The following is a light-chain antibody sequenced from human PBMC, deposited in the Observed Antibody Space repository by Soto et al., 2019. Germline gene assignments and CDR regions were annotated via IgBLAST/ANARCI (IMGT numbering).Light chain of an antibody. Sequence: ASVSESPGQSITISCTGTSSDVGSYEFVSWYQQYPGKAPKLMIYEGSKRPSGVSDRFSGSKSGNTASLTISGLQAEDEADYFCCSYAGGSNVFGAGTKLTVL. CDR1: SSDVGSYEF. CDR3: CSYAGGSNV. J-gene: IGLJ1*01. V-gene: IGLV2-23*03. CDR2: EGS.